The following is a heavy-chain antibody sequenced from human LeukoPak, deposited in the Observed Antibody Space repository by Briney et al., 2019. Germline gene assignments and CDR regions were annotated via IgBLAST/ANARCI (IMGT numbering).Heavy chain of an antibody. V-gene: IGHV3-7*01. Sequence: GGSLRLSCAASGFTFSSYWMSWVRQAPGKGLEWVANIKQDGSEKYYVDSVKGRFTISRDNAKNSLYLQMNSLRAEDTAVYYCARDRGWGIAAAGLDAFDIWGQGTMVTVSS. D-gene: IGHD6-13*01. J-gene: IGHJ3*02. CDR2: IKQDGSEK. CDR1: GFTFSSYW. CDR3: ARDRGWGIAAAGLDAFDI.